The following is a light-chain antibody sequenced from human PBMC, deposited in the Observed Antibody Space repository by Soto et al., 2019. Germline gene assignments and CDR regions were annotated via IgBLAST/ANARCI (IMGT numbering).Light chain of an antibody. CDR2: DTS. V-gene: IGKV3-15*01. CDR1: QSVSIH. CDR3: QQYSNWPPIT. J-gene: IGKJ5*01. Sequence: EIVITQSPATLSVSRGERATLSCSSSQSVSIHLAWYQQKPGQAPRLLIYDTSTRATGIPARFSGSGSGTEFTLTISSLQSEDFAVYYCQQYSNWPPITFGQGTRLETK.